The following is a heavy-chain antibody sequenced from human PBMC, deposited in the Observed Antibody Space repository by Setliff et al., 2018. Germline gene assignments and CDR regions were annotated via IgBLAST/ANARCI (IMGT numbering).Heavy chain of an antibody. Sequence: SETLSLTCTVSGDSISTYYWSWIRRPAGKGLEWIGRVFVDGSTNYNPSLKSRVTMSVDTSKNQFSLKLTSVTAADTAVYYCTRGGARYHTANWGQGTLVTVSS. D-gene: IGHD2-2*01. J-gene: IGHJ4*02. CDR2: VFVDGST. CDR3: TRGGARYHTAN. V-gene: IGHV4-4*07. CDR1: GDSISTYY.